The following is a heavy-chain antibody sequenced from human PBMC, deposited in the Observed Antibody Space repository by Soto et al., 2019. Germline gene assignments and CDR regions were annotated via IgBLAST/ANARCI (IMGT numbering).Heavy chain of an antibody. J-gene: IGHJ4*02. CDR2: IKTHTGGT. Sequence: ASVKVSCKASGYSFIDYYMHWVRQAPGQGLEWMGWIKTHTGGTEYAHKFQGRVTMTRDTSISTAYMEVSGLTSEDTAMYYCARDPIGGGAPYYCDYWGQGTQVTVSS. CDR3: ARDPIGGGAPYYCDY. CDR1: GYSFIDYY. D-gene: IGHD3-16*01. V-gene: IGHV1-2*07.